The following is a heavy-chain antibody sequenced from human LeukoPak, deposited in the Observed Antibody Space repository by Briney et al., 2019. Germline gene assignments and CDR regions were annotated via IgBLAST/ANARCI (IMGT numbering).Heavy chain of an antibody. Sequence: ASVKVSCKASGYTFTGYYMHWVRQAPGQGLEWMGWINPNSGGTNYAQKFQGRVTMTRNTSISTAYMELSSLRSEDTAVYYCASGKREYCSGGSCAIRNYYYYMDVWGKGTTVTVSS. CDR1: GYTFTGYY. CDR2: INPNSGGT. CDR3: ASGKREYCSGGSCAIRNYYYYMDV. J-gene: IGHJ6*03. D-gene: IGHD2-15*01. V-gene: IGHV1-2*02.